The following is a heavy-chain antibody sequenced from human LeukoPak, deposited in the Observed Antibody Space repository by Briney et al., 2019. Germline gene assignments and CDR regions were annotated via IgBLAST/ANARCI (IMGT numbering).Heavy chain of an antibody. D-gene: IGHD3-10*01. V-gene: IGHV1-2*02. CDR3: ARDVVRGVIRDYYYYGMDV. Sequence: ASVKVSCKSSGYTFTGYYMHWVRQAPGQGLEWMGWIKPNSGGTNYAQKFQGRVTMTRDTSISTAYMELSRLRSDDTAVYYCARDVVRGVIRDYYYYGMDVWGQGTTVTVSS. CDR1: GYTFTGYY. CDR2: IKPNSGGT. J-gene: IGHJ6*02.